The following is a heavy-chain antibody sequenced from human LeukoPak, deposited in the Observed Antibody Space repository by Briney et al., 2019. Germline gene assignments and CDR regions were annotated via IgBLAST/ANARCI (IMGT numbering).Heavy chain of an antibody. CDR2: IASDGSST. J-gene: IGHJ4*02. Sequence: GSLRLSCAASELTSSTSWMSWIRQAPGKGLVWVSRIASDGSSTTYADSVKGRFTISRDSSKNTLSLQMNSLRAEDTAVYYCARGGSSSHFDSWGQGTLVTVSS. CDR3: ARGGSSSHFDS. CDR1: ELTSSTSW. V-gene: IGHV3-74*01. D-gene: IGHD6-6*01.